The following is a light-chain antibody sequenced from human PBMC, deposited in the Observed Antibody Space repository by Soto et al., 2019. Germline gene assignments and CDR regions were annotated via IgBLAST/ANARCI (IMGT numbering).Light chain of an antibody. CDR1: QSISSW. J-gene: IGKJ1*01. Sequence: DIQMTQSPSTLSASVGDRVTITCRASQSISSWLAWYQQKGGKAPKLLIYKASSLASGVPTRFSGSGSGTELPLTISSLQPDDFATYYSRQYNSYWTFGQGTKVEIK. V-gene: IGKV1-5*03. CDR2: KAS. CDR3: RQYNSYWT.